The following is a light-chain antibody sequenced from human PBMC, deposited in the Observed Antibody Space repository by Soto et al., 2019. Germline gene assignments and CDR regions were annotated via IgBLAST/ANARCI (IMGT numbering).Light chain of an antibody. Sequence: QSVLTQPRSVSGSPGQSVTVSCTGTSSDVGAHSHVSWYQQHPVKAPKLMISDVTKRPSGVPDRFSGSKSGNTASLTISGLQAEDEADYYCCSFAGRVFVFGNGTKVTVL. J-gene: IGLJ1*01. V-gene: IGLV2-11*01. CDR3: CSFAGRVFV. CDR1: SSDVGAHSH. CDR2: DVT.